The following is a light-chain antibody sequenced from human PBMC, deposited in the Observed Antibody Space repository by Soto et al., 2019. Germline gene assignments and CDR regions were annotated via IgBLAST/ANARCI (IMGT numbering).Light chain of an antibody. Sequence: DIQMTQSTSSLSASVGDRVTITCRASQGISNYLAWYQQKPGKVPKLLIYAASTLQSGVPSRFSGSGSGTDFTLTISSLQPEDVATYYCQKYNSALTWTFGQGTKVEIK. J-gene: IGKJ1*01. CDR1: QGISNY. CDR3: QKYNSALTWT. V-gene: IGKV1-27*01. CDR2: AAS.